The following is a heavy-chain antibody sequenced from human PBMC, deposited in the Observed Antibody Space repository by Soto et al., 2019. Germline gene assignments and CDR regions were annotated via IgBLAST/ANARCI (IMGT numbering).Heavy chain of an antibody. CDR2: IIPIFGAA. D-gene: IGHD6-19*01. Sequence: QVQLVQSGAELKKPGSSVKVSCKASGGTFSSYAISWMRQAPGQGLEWMGGIIPIFGAANYGRKFQGRVTITADKSTSTAYMELSSLRSEDTAVYYCARVRSPNGWYVGYFDYWGQGTLVTVSS. V-gene: IGHV1-69*06. CDR3: ARVRSPNGWYVGYFDY. J-gene: IGHJ4*02. CDR1: GGTFSSYA.